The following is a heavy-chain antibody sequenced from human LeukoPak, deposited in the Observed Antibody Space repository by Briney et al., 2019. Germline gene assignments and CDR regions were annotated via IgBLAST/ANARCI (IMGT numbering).Heavy chain of an antibody. CDR3: ASVLVEMATITWYFDL. J-gene: IGHJ2*01. Sequence: PGGSLRLSCAASGFTFSSYAMSWVRQAPGKGLEWVSAISGSGGSTYYADSVKGRFTISRDNSKNTLYLQMNSLRAEDTAVYYCASVLVEMATITWYFDLWGRGTLVTVSS. V-gene: IGHV3-23*01. CDR2: ISGSGGST. D-gene: IGHD5-24*01. CDR1: GFTFSSYA.